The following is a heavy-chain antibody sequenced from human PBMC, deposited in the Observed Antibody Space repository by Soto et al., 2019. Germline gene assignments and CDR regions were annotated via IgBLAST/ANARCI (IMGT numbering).Heavy chain of an antibody. CDR2: ISAYNGNT. CDR3: ARDYPTTEYYYYYYGMDV. J-gene: IGHJ6*02. D-gene: IGHD1-7*01. Sequence: ASVKVSCKASGYTFTSYGISWVRQAPGQGLEWMGRISAYNGNTNYAQKLQGRVTMTTDTSTSTAYMELRSLRSDDTAVYYCARDYPTTEYYYYYYGMDVWGQGTTVTVSS. CDR1: GYTFTSYG. V-gene: IGHV1-18*01.